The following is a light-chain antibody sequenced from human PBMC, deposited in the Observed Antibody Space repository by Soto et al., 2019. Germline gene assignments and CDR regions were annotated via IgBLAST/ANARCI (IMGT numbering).Light chain of an antibody. CDR3: QQYNSRLYT. CDR1: QSISTW. J-gene: IGKJ2*01. Sequence: DIQMTQFPSTLSASVGDRVTITCRASQSISTWLAWYQQKPGNAPKLLIYDASSLESGVPSRFSGSGSGTEFTLTITGLQPDDSATYYYQQYNSRLYTFGQGTKLEIE. V-gene: IGKV1-5*01. CDR2: DAS.